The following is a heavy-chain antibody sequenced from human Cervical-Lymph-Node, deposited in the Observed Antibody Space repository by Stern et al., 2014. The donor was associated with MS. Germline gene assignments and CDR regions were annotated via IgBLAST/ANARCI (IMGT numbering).Heavy chain of an antibody. CDR2: IIALHGTS. CDR1: GVTFSRYV. V-gene: IGHV1-69*01. Sequence: VQLVESGAEVKKPGSSVKVSCKASGVTFSRYVIGGVRQAPGQGLEWMGGIIALHGTSNYAQTLRDRLTITADDVTKTAYMELNSLRSDDTAVYYCAMVPLLRRYWFDTWGQGTLVTVSS. D-gene: IGHD3-16*02. CDR3: AMVPLLRRYWFDT. J-gene: IGHJ5*02.